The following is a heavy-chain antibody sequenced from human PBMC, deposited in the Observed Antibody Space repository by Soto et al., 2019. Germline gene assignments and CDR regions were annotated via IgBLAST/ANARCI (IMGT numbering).Heavy chain of an antibody. V-gene: IGHV3-23*01. D-gene: IGHD2-21*02. J-gene: IGHJ4*02. CDR2: ISGSGGST. CDR3: AKDYIVVVTAIRNLFDY. Sequence: EVQLLESGGGLVQPGGSLRLSCAASGFTFSSYAMSWVRQAPGKGLEWVSAISGSGGSTYYADSVKGRFTISRDNSKNTLYLQMNSLRAEDTAVYYCAKDYIVVVTAIRNLFDYWGQGTLVTVSS. CDR1: GFTFSSYA.